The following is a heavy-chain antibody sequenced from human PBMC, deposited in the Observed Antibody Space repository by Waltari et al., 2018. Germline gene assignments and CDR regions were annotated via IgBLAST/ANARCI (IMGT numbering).Heavy chain of an antibody. CDR2: IYTSGST. J-gene: IGHJ4*02. D-gene: IGHD6-13*01. Sequence: QVQLQESGPGLVKPSQTLSLPCTVSGGPISSGSSYWSWIRQPAGKGREWIGIIYTSGSTNYNPSLKSRVTISVDTSKNQFSLKLSSVTAADTAVYYCARGPLSSSRNFDYWGQGTLVTVSS. V-gene: IGHV4-61*09. CDR1: GGPISSGSSY. CDR3: ARGPLSSSRNFDY.